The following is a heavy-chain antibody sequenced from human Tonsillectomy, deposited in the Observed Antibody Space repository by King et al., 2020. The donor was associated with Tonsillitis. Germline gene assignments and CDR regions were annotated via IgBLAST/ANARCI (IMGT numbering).Heavy chain of an antibody. CDR1: GGSIRSSNW. CDR3: AKNGGNSDFDY. J-gene: IGHJ4*02. D-gene: IGHD4-23*01. Sequence: VQLQESGPGLVKPSGTLSLTCAVSGGSIRSSNWWTWVRQPPGKGLAWIGDVYHSGRHNDNPSPKSRVTISVDKSKNQFSLKLSSVTAADTAVYYCAKNGGNSDFDYWGQGTLDTVSS. V-gene: IGHV4-4*02. CDR2: VYHSGRH.